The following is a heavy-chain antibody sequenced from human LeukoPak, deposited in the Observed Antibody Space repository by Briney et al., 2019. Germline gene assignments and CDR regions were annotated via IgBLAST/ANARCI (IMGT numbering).Heavy chain of an antibody. D-gene: IGHD1/OR15-1a*01. CDR3: AKVVVGNT. J-gene: IGHJ5*02. CDR1: GFTFSSYA. CDR2: ISGSGGST. Sequence: GGSLRLSCAASGFTFSSYAMSWVRQAPGKGREWVSAISGSGGSTYYADSVKGRFTISRDNSKTTLYLKMNSLRAEDTAVCYCAKVVVGNTWGQGTLVTVSS. V-gene: IGHV3-23*01.